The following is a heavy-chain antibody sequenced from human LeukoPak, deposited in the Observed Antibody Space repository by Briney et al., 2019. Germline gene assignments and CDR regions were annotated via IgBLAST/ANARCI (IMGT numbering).Heavy chain of an antibody. J-gene: IGHJ4*02. CDR3: ARDKVYYYDSSGTKGGVDY. V-gene: IGHV4-39*07. CDR1: GGSISSSSYY. Sequence: SDTLSLTCTVSGGSISSSSYYWGWIRQPPGKGLEWIGSIYYSGSTYYNPSLKSRVTISVDTSKNQFSLKLSSVTAADTAVYYCARDKVYYYDSSGTKGGVDYWGQGTLVTVSS. CDR2: IYYSGST. D-gene: IGHD3-22*01.